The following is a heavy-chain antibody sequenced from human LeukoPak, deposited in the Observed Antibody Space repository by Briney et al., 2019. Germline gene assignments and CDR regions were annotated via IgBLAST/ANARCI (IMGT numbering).Heavy chain of an antibody. CDR2: IIPIFGTA. CDR3: ARLAAAENAFDI. CDR1: GGTFSSYA. D-gene: IGHD6-13*01. V-gene: IGHV1-69*13. Sequence: SVTVSCKASGGTFSSYAISWVRQAPGQGLEWMGGIIPIFGTANYAQKFQGRVTITADESTSTAYMELSSLRSEDTAVYYCARLAAAENAFDIWGQGTMVTVSS. J-gene: IGHJ3*02.